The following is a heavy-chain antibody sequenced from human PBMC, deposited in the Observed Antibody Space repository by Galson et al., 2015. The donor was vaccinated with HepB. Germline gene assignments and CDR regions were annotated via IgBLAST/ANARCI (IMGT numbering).Heavy chain of an antibody. CDR2: ASGSGGST. CDR1: GFTFSSYA. D-gene: IGHD4-17*01. V-gene: IGHV3-23*01. CDR3: AKWTDYGALYGMDV. J-gene: IGHJ6*02. Sequence: SLRLSCAASGFTFSSYAMSWVRQAPGKGLEWVSGASGSGGSTYYADSVKGRFTISRDNSKNTLYLQMNSLRAEDAAVYYCAKWTDYGALYGMDVWGQGTTVTV.